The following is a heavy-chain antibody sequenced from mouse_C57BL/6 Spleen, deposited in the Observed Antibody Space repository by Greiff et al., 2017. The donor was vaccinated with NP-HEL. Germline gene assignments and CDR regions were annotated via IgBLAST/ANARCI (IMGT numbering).Heavy chain of an antibody. CDR2: ISSGSSTI. V-gene: IGHV5-17*01. J-gene: IGHJ3*01. CDR1: GFTFSDYG. Sequence: EVQLVESGGGLVKPGGSLKLSCAASGFTFSDYGMHWVRQAPEKGLEWVAYISSGSSTIYYADTVKGRFTISRDNAKDTLFLQMTSLRSDDTAMYYCARGYYGSSYSWFAYWGQGTLVTVSA. CDR3: ARGYYGSSYSWFAY. D-gene: IGHD1-1*01.